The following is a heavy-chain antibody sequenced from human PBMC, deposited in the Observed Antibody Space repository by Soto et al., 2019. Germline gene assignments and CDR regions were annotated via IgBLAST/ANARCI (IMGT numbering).Heavy chain of an antibody. J-gene: IGHJ4*02. CDR1: GGSISSSNW. CDR3: ARDLGTYYYDNSGYLAN. Sequence: SETLSLTCAVSGGSISSSNWWSWVRQPPGKGLEWIGEIYHSGSTNYNPSLKSRVTISVDKSKNQFSLKLSSETAADTAVYFCARDLGTYYYDNSGYLANWGQGTLVTVSS. D-gene: IGHD3-22*01. V-gene: IGHV4-4*02. CDR2: IYHSGST.